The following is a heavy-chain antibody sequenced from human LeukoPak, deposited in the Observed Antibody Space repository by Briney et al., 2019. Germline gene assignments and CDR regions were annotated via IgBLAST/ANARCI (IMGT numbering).Heavy chain of an antibody. CDR2: ISSNGGST. CDR1: GFTFSFYP. J-gene: IGHJ4*02. Sequence: GGSLRLSCAASGFTFSFYPMHWVRQAPGKGLEYVSGISSNGGSTYYANSVKGRFTISRDNSKNTLYLQMGSLRAEDMAVYYCARGDDSSLLDYWGQGTLVTVSS. D-gene: IGHD3-22*01. V-gene: IGHV3-64*01. CDR3: ARGDDSSLLDY.